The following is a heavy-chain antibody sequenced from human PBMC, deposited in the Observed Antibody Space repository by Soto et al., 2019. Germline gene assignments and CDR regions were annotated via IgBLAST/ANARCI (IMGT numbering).Heavy chain of an antibody. CDR1: GGTFSSYA. D-gene: IGHD2-15*01. CDR2: IIPIFGTA. J-gene: IGHJ6*02. Sequence: QVQLVQSGAEVKKPGSSVKVSCKASGGTFSSYAISWVRQAAGQGLEWMGGIIPIFGTANYAQKFQGRVTITADESTSTAYMELSSLRSEDTAVYYCAGSIVVVVAATRVNYYYGMDVWGQGTTVTVSS. V-gene: IGHV1-69*12. CDR3: AGSIVVVVAATRVNYYYGMDV.